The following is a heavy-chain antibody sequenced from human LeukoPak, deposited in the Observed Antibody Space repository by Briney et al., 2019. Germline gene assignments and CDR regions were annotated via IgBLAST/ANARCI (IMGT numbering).Heavy chain of an antibody. J-gene: IGHJ5*02. V-gene: IGHV3-7*01. D-gene: IGHD3-3*01. CDR1: GFSFSYFW. Sequence: GGSLRLSCAASGFSFSYFWMSWVRQAPGKGLEWVANIKRDGSEKYYVDSVKGRFTISRDNAKKSLYLQMNSLRAEDTAVYYCARDAEVGTLFGVLSRYNWFDPWGQGALVTVSS. CDR2: IKRDGSEK. CDR3: ARDAEVGTLFGVLSRYNWFDP.